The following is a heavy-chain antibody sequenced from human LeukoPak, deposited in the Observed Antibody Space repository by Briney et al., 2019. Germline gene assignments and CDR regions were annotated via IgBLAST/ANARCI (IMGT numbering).Heavy chain of an antibody. CDR1: GFIFNNYA. V-gene: IGHV3-23*01. Sequence: PGGSLRLSCAASGFIFNNYAMSWVRQAPGKGLKWVSTISGSGDSTYYADSVKGRFTIFRDNSKNTLYLQMNSLRAEDTAVYYCAKMGDFWSGYYSDFDYWGQGTLVTVSS. CDR2: ISGSGDST. J-gene: IGHJ4*02. CDR3: AKMGDFWSGYYSDFDY. D-gene: IGHD3-3*01.